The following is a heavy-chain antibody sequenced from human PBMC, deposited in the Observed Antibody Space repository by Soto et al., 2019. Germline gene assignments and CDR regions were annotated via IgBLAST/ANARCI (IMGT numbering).Heavy chain of an antibody. CDR1: GFTFSSYG. J-gene: IGHJ4*02. Sequence: LRLSCAGSGFTFSSYGIHWVRQAPGKGLEWVALISYDGGNEKYTESVKDRFTISRDDSHNVAYLQMSSLRTEDTAMYYCAKDRYSGTYPTDCDYWGQGSLVTVSS. CDR3: AKDRYSGTYPTDCDY. D-gene: IGHD1-26*01. CDR2: ISYDGGNE. V-gene: IGHV3-30*18.